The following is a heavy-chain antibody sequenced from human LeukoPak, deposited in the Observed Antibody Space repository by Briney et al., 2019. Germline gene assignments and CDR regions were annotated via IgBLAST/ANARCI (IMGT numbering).Heavy chain of an antibody. J-gene: IGHJ4*02. CDR1: GFTFSSYA. CDR3: ARGSLHYFDY. Sequence: PGGSLRLSCAASGFTFSSYAMSWVRQAPGKGLEWVSSISSSSSYIYYADSVKGRFTISRDNAKNSLYLQMNSLRAEDTAVYYCARGSLHYFDYWGQGTLVTVSS. V-gene: IGHV3-21*01. CDR2: ISSSSSYI.